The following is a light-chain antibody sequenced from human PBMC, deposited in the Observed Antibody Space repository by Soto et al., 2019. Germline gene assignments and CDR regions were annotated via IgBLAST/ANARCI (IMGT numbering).Light chain of an antibody. CDR2: DAS. J-gene: IGKJ3*01. V-gene: IGKV1-33*01. Sequence: DLQMTQSPSSLSASVGDRVTITCQARQDISNYLNWYQQKPEQAPKLLIYDASNLKTGVPTRFSGSGSGTYYTSTISSLLAEDIAIYYCQRYDNLPLTFGPGTKEDI. CDR3: QRYDNLPLT. CDR1: QDISNY.